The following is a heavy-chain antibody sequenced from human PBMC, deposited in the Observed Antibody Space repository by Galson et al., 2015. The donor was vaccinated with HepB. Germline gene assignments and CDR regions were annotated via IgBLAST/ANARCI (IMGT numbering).Heavy chain of an antibody. CDR3: ARDRDYRFDY. V-gene: IGHV1-18*04. Sequence: SVKVSCTASGYTFTIYGIRWVRQTPRQGLEWVGWISAYGGNTKYAQNYQGRITMTRDTSKSTAYMELRSLRSDDTAVYYCARDRDYRFDYWGQGTLVTVSS. D-gene: IGHD4/OR15-4a*01. CDR2: ISAYGGNT. J-gene: IGHJ4*02. CDR1: GYTFTIYG.